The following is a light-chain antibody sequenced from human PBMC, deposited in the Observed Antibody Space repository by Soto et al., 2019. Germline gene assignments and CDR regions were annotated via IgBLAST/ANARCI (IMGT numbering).Light chain of an antibody. J-gene: IGKJ1*01. CDR1: QSVSSK. Sequence: EIVMTQSPATLSVSPGERATLSCRASQSVSSKLAWYQQKPGQAPRLLIYGASTRATGIPARFSGSGSGTEVTLTISSLQSEDFAVYYCQQYNNWPQTFGQGTKVEIK. V-gene: IGKV3-15*01. CDR3: QQYNNWPQT. CDR2: GAS.